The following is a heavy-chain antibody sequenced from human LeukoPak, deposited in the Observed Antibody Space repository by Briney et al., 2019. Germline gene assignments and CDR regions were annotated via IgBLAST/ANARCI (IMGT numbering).Heavy chain of an antibody. J-gene: IGHJ5*02. CDR1: GASISSSNW. V-gene: IGHV4-4*02. D-gene: IGHD6-19*01. Sequence: PSETLSLTCAVSGASISSSNWWSWVRQPPGRGLEWIGEIYHSGGTNYTPFLKSRVTTSIDRSKNQFSLKLSSVTAADTAVYYCALIPRGIAVPGTDLWGQGTLVTVSS. CDR2: IYHSGGT. CDR3: ALIPRGIAVPGTDL.